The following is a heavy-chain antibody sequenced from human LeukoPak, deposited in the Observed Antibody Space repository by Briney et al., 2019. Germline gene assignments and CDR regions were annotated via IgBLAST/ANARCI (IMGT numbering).Heavy chain of an antibody. V-gene: IGHV1-8*01. CDR3: ARQHIAAADYYYGMDV. CDR1: GYTFTSYD. CDR2: MNPNSGNT. J-gene: IGHJ6*02. D-gene: IGHD6-13*01. Sequence: ASVKVSCKASGYTFTSYDINWVRQATGQGLEWMGWMNPNSGNTGYAQKFQGRVTMTRNTSISTAYMELSSLRSEDTAVYYCARQHIAAADYYYGMDVLGQGTTVTVSS.